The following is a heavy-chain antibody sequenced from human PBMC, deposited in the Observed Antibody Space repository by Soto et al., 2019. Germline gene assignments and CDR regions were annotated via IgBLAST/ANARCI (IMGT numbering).Heavy chain of an antibody. D-gene: IGHD3-10*01. V-gene: IGHV4-38-2*02. CDR2: LYHSGST. Sequence: PSETLSLTCAVSGYSISSGYYWGWIRQPPGKGLEWIGRLYHSGSTYYNPSLKSRVTISVDTSKNQFSLKLSSVTAADTAVYYCAREHYGSGSYSDFYGMDVWGQGTTVTVSS. CDR3: AREHYGSGSYSDFYGMDV. CDR1: GYSISSGYY. J-gene: IGHJ6*02.